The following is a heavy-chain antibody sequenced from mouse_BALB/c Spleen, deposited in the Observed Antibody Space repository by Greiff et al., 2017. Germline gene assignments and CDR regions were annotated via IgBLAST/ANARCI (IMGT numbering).Heavy chain of an antibody. J-gene: IGHJ2*01. V-gene: IGHV1S137*01. CDR2: ISTYYGDA. D-gene: IGHD2-14*01. CDR3: ARHTIGTTRSFDY. CDR1: GYTFTDYA. Sequence: QVQLQQSGAELVRPGVSVKISCKGSGYTFTDYAMHWVKQSHAKSLEWIGVISTYYGDASYNQKFKGKATMTVDKSSSTAYMELARLTSEDSAIYYCARHTIGTTRSFDYWGQGTTLTVSS.